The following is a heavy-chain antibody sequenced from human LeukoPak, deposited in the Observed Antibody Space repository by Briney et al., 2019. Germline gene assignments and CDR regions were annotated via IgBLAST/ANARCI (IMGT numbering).Heavy chain of an antibody. J-gene: IGHJ3*02. CDR1: GGSFSGYY. CDR2: INHSGST. D-gene: IGHD3-22*01. CDR3: ASIPYYYDSSGYLLDAFDI. Sequence: SETLSLTCAVYGGSFSGYYWSWIRQPPGKGLEWIGEINHSGSTNYNPSLKSRVTISVDTSKNQFSLKLSSVTAADTAVYYCASIPYYYDSSGYLLDAFDIWGQGTMVTVSS. V-gene: IGHV4-34*01.